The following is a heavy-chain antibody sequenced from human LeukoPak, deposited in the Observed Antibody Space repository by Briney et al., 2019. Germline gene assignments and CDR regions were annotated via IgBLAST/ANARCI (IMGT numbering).Heavy chain of an antibody. CDR1: GGSISSHY. V-gene: IGHV4-59*11. D-gene: IGHD5-24*01. CDR2: IYYSGST. J-gene: IGHJ4*02. CDR3: ARTGRDGYNDY. Sequence: SETLSLTCTVPGGSISSHYWSWIRQPPGKGLEWIGYIYYSGSTNYNPSLKSRVTISVDTSKNQFSLKLSSVTAADTAVYYCARTGRDGYNDYWGQGTLVTVSS.